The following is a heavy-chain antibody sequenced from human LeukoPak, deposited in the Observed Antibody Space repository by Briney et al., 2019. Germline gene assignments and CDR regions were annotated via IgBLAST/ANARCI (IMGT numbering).Heavy chain of an antibody. Sequence: PGGSLRLSCEASGFAFSSYAMSWVRQAPGKGLEWVSVVSGSGSSTYSADSVKGRFTISRDNSKNTLFLQMNSLRAEDTAVYYCERSGSSWYRFDYWGQGTLVTVSS. D-gene: IGHD6-13*01. CDR1: GFAFSSYA. J-gene: IGHJ4*02. CDR3: ERSGSSWYRFDY. CDR2: VSGSGSST. V-gene: IGHV3-23*01.